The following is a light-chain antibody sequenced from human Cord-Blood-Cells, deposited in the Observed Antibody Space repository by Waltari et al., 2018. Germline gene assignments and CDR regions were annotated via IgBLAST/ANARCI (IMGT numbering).Light chain of an antibody. J-gene: IGKJ2*01. V-gene: IGKV4-1*01. CDR1: QSVFYSSNNTNY. Sequence: DTVMTQSPDSLAVSLGARATINCKSSQSVFYSSNNTNYFAWYQQKPGQPPKLLIYWASTRESGVPDRFSGSGSGTDFTLTISSLQAEDVAVYYCQQYYSTPYTFGQGTKLEIK. CDR2: WAS. CDR3: QQYYSTPYT.